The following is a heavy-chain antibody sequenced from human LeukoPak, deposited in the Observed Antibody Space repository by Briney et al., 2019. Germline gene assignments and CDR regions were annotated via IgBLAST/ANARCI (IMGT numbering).Heavy chain of an antibody. CDR1: GGTFSSYA. CDR2: IIPIFGTA. V-gene: IGHV1-69*01. Sequence: SVKVSCKASGGTFSSYAISWVRQAPGQGLEWMGGIIPIFGTANYAQKFQGRVTITADESTSTAYMELSSLRSEDTAVYYCASRYCSSTSCSAGYLDYWGQGTLVTVSS. D-gene: IGHD2-2*01. CDR3: ASRYCSSTSCSAGYLDY. J-gene: IGHJ4*02.